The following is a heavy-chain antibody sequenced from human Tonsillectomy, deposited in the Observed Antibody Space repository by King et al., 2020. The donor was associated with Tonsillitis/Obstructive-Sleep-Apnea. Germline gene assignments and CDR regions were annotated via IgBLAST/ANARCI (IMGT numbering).Heavy chain of an antibody. J-gene: IGHJ3*02. V-gene: IGHV4-59*01. CDR2: IYYSGNT. CDR3: ARDHLEYCSSTSCYVSAFDI. CDR1: GGSISSYY. Sequence: LQESGPGLVKPSETLSLTCTVSGGSISSYYWSWIRQPPGKGLEWIGYIYYSGNTNYNPPLKSRVTISVDTSKNQFSLKLSSVTAADTAVYYCARDHLEYCSSTSCYVSAFDIWGQGTMVTVSS. D-gene: IGHD2-2*01.